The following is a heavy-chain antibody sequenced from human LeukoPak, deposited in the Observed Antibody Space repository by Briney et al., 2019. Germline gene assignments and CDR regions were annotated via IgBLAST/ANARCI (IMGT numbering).Heavy chain of an antibody. D-gene: IGHD3-10*01. CDR1: GFTFDDYA. V-gene: IGHV3-9*01. CDR2: ISWNSGSI. Sequence: GGSLRLSCAASGFTFDDYAMHWVRQAPGKALEWVSGISWNSGSIGYADSVKGRFTISRDNAKNSLYLQMNSLRAEVTALYYCAKSARMVRGSLDYWGQGTLVTVSS. CDR3: AKSARMVRGSLDY. J-gene: IGHJ4*02.